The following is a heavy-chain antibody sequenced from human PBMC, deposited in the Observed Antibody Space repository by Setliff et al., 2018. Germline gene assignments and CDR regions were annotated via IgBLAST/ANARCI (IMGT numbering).Heavy chain of an antibody. CDR2: IIPHLGIA. J-gene: IGHJ3*02. V-gene: IGHV1-69*10. D-gene: IGHD2-21*02. CDR1: GGTFSTYA. Sequence: GASVKVSCKASGGTFSTYAITWVRLAPGRGPEWMGGIIPHLGIANYAQKFQGRVTITADESTSTAYMELSSLRSEDTAVYYCARGSAYCGGDCYKPNAFDIWGQGTMVTVSS. CDR3: ARGSAYCGGDCYKPNAFDI.